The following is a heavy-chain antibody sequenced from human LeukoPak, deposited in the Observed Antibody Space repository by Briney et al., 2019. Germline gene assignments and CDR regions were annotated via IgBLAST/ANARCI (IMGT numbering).Heavy chain of an antibody. V-gene: IGHV3-7*01. CDR1: GFTFSSYW. Sequence: GGSLRLSCAASGFTFSSYWMSWVRQAPGKGLEWVANIKQDGSEKYYVGSVKGRFTISRDNAKNSLYLQMNSLRAEDTAVYYCARERSLVVIRPFDYWGQGTLVTVSS. CDR2: IKQDGSEK. J-gene: IGHJ4*02. CDR3: ARERSLVVIRPFDY. D-gene: IGHD3-3*01.